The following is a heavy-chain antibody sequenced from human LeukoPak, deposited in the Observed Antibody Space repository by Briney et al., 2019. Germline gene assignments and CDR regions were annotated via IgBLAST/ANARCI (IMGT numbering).Heavy chain of an antibody. Sequence: GGSLRLSCAASGFTFSSYEMNWVRQAPGKGLEWVSAISGSGGSTYYADSVKGRFTISRDNSKNTLYLQMNSLRAEDTAVHYCAKVDGSGSSYFDYWGQGTLVTVSS. CDR3: AKVDGSGSSYFDY. V-gene: IGHV3-23*01. J-gene: IGHJ4*02. CDR1: GFTFSSYE. CDR2: ISGSGGST. D-gene: IGHD3-10*01.